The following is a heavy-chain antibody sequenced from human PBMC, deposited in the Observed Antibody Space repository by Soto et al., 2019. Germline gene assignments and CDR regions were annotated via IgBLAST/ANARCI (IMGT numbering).Heavy chain of an antibody. J-gene: IGHJ1*01. Sequence: EVQLVESGGGLVQPGGSLRLSCAASGFTFSDYWMSWVRQAPGKGLEWVANIKQDGTEKNYVDSERGRFTVSRDNAKNSLDLQMYSLTAEDTAVYYCASVAIWVQGTLVTVSS. CDR3: ASVAI. D-gene: IGHD5-12*01. CDR1: GFTFSDYW. V-gene: IGHV3-7*01. CDR2: IKQDGTEK.